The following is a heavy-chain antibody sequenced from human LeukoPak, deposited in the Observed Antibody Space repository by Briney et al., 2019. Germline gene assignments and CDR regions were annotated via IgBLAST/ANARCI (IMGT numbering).Heavy chain of an antibody. CDR1: GFTLSNAW. V-gene: IGHV3-15*01. Sequence: GRSLRLSCAASGFTLSNAWMTWVRQAPGKGLEWVGRTKSKFDGGTTDYAAPVKGRFTISRDDSRNTLYLQMGSLKTEDTAVYYCTTLASRSPYYYYGMDVWGQGTTVTVSS. J-gene: IGHJ6*02. CDR3: TTLASRSPYYYYGMDV. CDR2: TKSKFDGGTT.